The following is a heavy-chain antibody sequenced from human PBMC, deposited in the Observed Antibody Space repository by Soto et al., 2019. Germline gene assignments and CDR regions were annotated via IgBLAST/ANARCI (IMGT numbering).Heavy chain of an antibody. CDR1: GFTFSSYG. CDR3: AKSLAVGATTPFDY. V-gene: IGHV3-23*01. CDR2: ISGSGGST. D-gene: IGHD1-26*01. Sequence: EVPLLESGGGLVQPGGSLRLSCAASGFTFSSYGMSWVRQAPGEGLEWVSAISGSGGSTYYADSVKGRFTISRDNSKNTLYLQMNSLRAEDTAVYYCAKSLAVGATTPFDYWGQGTLVTVSS. J-gene: IGHJ4*02.